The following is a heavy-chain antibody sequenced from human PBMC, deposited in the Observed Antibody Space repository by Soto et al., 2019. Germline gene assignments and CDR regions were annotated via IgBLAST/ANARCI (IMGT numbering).Heavy chain of an antibody. V-gene: IGHV3-33*01. D-gene: IGHD1-1*01. J-gene: IGHJ3*02. CDR1: GFTFDSYG. Sequence: QVHLVESGGGVVQPGRSLRLSCAASGFTFDSYGMHWVRQAPGKGLEWVTLIWYDGSNKYYADSVKGRFTISRDNSKKAVFLQMLGLKAEGTAVYYCVRDSVVTRDGYNWGAFDIWGQGTMVTVSS. CDR2: IWYDGSNK. CDR3: VRDSVVTRDGYNWGAFDI.